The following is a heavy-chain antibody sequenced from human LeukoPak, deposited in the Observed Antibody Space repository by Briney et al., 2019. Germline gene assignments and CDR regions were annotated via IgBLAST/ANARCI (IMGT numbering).Heavy chain of an antibody. V-gene: IGHV1-24*01. CDR3: ATSAYESSGSYFI. D-gene: IGHD3-22*01. Sequence: GASVKVSCKVSGYTLTELSMHWVRQAPGKGLEWMGGFDPEDGETIYAQKFQGRVTMTEDTSTDTAYMELSSLRSEDTTIYYCATSAYESSGSYFIWGQGTLVTVSS. CDR2: FDPEDGET. CDR1: GYTLTELS. J-gene: IGHJ4*02.